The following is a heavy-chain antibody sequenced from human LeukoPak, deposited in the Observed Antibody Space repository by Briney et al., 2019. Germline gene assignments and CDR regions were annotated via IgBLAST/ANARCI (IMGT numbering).Heavy chain of an antibody. V-gene: IGHV4-59*12. D-gene: IGHD6-13*01. J-gene: IGHJ2*01. CDR1: GGSITSFY. CDR3: ARDNERRLTAAGTAAFDL. Sequence: PERLSLTCTLSGGSITSFYWGCIRPPPGQGLGWVGYIYCSGSTNYNPSLKSRVTISVDTSKTQFSLKLRSVTAADTAVYYCARDNERRLTAAGTAAFDLWGRGTLVTVSS. CDR2: IYCSGST.